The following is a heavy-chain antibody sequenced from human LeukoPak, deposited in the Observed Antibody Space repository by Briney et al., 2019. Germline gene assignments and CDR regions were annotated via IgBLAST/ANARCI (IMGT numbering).Heavy chain of an antibody. V-gene: IGHV3-21*01. Sequence: GGSLRLSCAASGFTFSSYSMNWVRQAPGKGLEWVSSISSSSSYIYYADSVKGRFTISRDNDKNSLYLQMNSLRAEDTAVYYCARGAVNYYDSSGYLGYWGQGTLVTVSS. CDR2: ISSSSSYI. J-gene: IGHJ4*02. D-gene: IGHD3-22*01. CDR1: GFTFSSYS. CDR3: ARGAVNYYDSSGYLGY.